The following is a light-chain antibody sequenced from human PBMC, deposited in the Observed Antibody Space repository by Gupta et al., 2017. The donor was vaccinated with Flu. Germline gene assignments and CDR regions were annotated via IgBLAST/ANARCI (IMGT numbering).Light chain of an antibody. CDR1: SSDVGSDSH. CDR3: SSYTSTSTLV. V-gene: IGLV2-18*02. Sequence: SSDVGSDSHVSWYQQPPGTAPKLMIDEVSNRPSGVPDRFSGSKSGNTASLTISGHQAEDEADYYCSSYTSTSTLVFGGGTKLTVL. CDR2: EVS. J-gene: IGLJ3*02.